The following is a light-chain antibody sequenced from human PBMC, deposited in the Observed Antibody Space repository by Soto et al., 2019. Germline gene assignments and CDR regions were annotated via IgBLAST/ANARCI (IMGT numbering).Light chain of an antibody. J-gene: IGKJ1*01. CDR3: QQSYSTPRT. Sequence: DIQTTQSPSSLSASLGDRVTITCRASQSISSYLNWYQQKPGKAPKLLIYAASSLQSGVPSRFSGSGSGTDFTLTISSLQPEDFATYYCQQSYSTPRTFGQGTKVDIK. CDR2: AAS. CDR1: QSISSY. V-gene: IGKV1-39*01.